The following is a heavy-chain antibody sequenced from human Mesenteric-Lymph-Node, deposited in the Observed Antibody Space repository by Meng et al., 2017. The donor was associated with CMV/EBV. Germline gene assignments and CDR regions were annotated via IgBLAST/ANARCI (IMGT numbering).Heavy chain of an antibody. Sequence: SETLSLTCTVSGGSISSSSYYWGWIRQPPGKGLEWIGSIYYSGSTYYNPSLKSRVTISVDTSKNQFSLKLSSVTAADTAMYYCARDRGSIAVQAWGQYFQHWGQGTLVTVSS. CDR3: ARDRGSIAVQAWGQYFQH. D-gene: IGHD6-19*01. CDR2: IYYSGST. J-gene: IGHJ1*01. V-gene: IGHV4-39*07. CDR1: GGSISSSSYY.